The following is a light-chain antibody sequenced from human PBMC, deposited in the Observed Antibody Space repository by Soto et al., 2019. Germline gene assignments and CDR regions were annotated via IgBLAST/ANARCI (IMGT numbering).Light chain of an antibody. CDR3: QQYGSSPVT. J-gene: IGKJ2*01. V-gene: IGKV3-20*01. Sequence: EIVLTQSPGTLSLSPGERATLSCRARQSVSSSYLAWYQQKPGQAPRLLIYGASSRATGIPDRFSGSGSGTDFTLTISRLEPEDFAVYYCQQYGSSPVTFGQGTKLEIK. CDR2: GAS. CDR1: QSVSSSY.